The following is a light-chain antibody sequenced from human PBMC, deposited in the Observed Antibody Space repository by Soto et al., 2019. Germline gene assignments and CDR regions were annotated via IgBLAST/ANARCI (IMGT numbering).Light chain of an antibody. V-gene: IGLV2-23*01. J-gene: IGLJ3*02. CDR1: NSDVGSHNF. Sequence: QSALTQPASVSGSPGQSITISCTGTNSDVGSHNFVSWYQQYPGKAPKLLIYEASKRPSGLSNRFSGSKSVNTASLTISGLQAEDEADYYCCSLTNGATWVFGGGTKLTVL. CDR3: CSLTNGATWV. CDR2: EAS.